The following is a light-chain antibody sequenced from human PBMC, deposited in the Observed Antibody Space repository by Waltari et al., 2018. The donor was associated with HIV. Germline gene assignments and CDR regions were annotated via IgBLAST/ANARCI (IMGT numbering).Light chain of an antibody. CDR2: DNN. J-gene: IGLJ3*02. V-gene: IGLV1-51*01. Sequence: QSVLTQPPSLSAAPGQKVTISCSGRAPHIGKHYVSWYQQLPETAPKLIIYDNNKRPSGIPDRFSGSKSGTSATLAITGLRTGDEADYYCGTWDSSVSAGVFGGGTKLTVL. CDR3: GTWDSSVSAGV. CDR1: APHIGKHY.